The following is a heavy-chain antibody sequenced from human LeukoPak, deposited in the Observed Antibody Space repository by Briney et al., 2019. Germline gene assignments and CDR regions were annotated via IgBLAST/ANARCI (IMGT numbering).Heavy chain of an antibody. D-gene: IGHD1-26*01. CDR1: AFTSSSYG. J-gene: IGHJ4*02. CDR3: AREGKSGSHDY. Sequence: PGRSLRLACAPSAFTSSSYGMDWVRQAPRKGLEWVAVIWNDGSNKYYADSVKGRFTISRDNSKNTLYLQMNSLRAEDTAVYYCAREGKSGSHDYWGQGTLVTVSS. CDR2: IWNDGSNK. V-gene: IGHV3-33*01.